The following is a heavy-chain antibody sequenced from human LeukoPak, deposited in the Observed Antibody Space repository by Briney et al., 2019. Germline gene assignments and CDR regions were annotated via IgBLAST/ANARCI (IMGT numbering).Heavy chain of an antibody. CDR2: SGADGGST. Sequence: GGSLRLSCAASGFTVSSNYMSWVRQAPGKGLEWVSASGADGGSTYADSVKGRFTISRDNSRNTLYLQMNSLETEDTAVYYCAWHYFDYWGQGTLVTVSA. CDR1: GFTVSSNY. J-gene: IGHJ4*02. CDR3: AWHYFDY. V-gene: IGHV3-23*01.